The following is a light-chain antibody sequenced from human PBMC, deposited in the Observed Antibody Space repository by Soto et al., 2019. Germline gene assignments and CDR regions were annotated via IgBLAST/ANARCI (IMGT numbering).Light chain of an antibody. CDR2: KAS. CDR3: QQYDSYSKT. Sequence: DVQMTQSPSTLSAAVGDRVTITCRASQSISTWLAWYQQKPGKAPKLLIYKASSLEIGVPSRFSGSGSATEFTLTISSLPTDDFATYYWQQYDSYSKTFGQGTKVDIK. J-gene: IGKJ1*01. V-gene: IGKV1-5*03. CDR1: QSISTW.